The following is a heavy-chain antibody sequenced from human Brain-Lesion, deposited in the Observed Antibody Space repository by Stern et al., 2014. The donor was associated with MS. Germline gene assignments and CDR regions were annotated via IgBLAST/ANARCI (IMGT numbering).Heavy chain of an antibody. V-gene: IGHV4-61*02. D-gene: IGHD3-22*01. CDR3: ARAYYYDTSGDSDAFNI. J-gene: IGHJ3*02. Sequence: VQLEESGPGLVKPSQTLSLTCTVSGASISSGTYFWTWIRQPAGKGLEWIGRISTSGNTPYNPSPKSRSTIPLDTSKKEFSLKLSSVTAADTAVYYCARAYYYDTSGDSDAFNIWGQGTQVTVSS. CDR2: ISTSGNT. CDR1: GASISSGTYF.